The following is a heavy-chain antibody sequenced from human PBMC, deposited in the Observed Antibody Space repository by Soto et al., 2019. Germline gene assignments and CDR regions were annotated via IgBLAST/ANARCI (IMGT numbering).Heavy chain of an antibody. J-gene: IGHJ5*02. Sequence: SETLSLTCTVSGGSISSSSYYWGWIRQPPGKGLEWIGSIYYSGSTYYNPSLKSRVTISVDTSKNQFSLKLSSVTAADTAVYYCAGLRGDYTNWFDPWGQGTLVTVSS. CDR2: IYYSGST. CDR3: AGLRGDYTNWFDP. D-gene: IGHD4-4*01. V-gene: IGHV4-39*01. CDR1: GGSISSSSYY.